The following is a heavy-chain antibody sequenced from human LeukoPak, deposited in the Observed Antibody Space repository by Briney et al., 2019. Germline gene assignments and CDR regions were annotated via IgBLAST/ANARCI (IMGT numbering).Heavy chain of an antibody. CDR3: VRLRRNSDTSGFYYYYDY. J-gene: IGHJ4*02. CDR2: ISVMSNYI. CDR1: GYTFSSYS. Sequence: GGSLRLSCAASGYTFSSYSINWVRQAPGKGLEWVSSISVMSNYIYYADSVRGRFSISRDDARDSLYLQMNSLRAEDTAVYYCVRLRRNSDTSGFYYYYDYWGQGTLVTVSS. D-gene: IGHD3-22*01. V-gene: IGHV3-21*01.